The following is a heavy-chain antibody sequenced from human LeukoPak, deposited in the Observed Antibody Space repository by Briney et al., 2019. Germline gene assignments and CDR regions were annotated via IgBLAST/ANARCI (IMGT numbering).Heavy chain of an antibody. CDR2: IYHSGNT. D-gene: IGHD2-8*01. Sequence: SETLSLTCTVSGYSISSGYYWGWIRQPPGKGLEWIANIYHSGNTYYNPSLKSRVTISVDTSKNQLSLKLTSVTAADTAVYYCARAGIPGYCTNVTCSNWLDPWGQGTLVTVSS. CDR1: GYSISSGYY. J-gene: IGHJ5*02. V-gene: IGHV4-38-2*02. CDR3: ARAGIPGYCTNVTCSNWLDP.